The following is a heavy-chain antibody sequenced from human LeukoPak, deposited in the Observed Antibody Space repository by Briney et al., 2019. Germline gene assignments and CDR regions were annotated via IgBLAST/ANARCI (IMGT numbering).Heavy chain of an antibody. Sequence: SETLSLTCAVSGYSISSSNWWGWIRQPPGKGLEWIGYIYYSGSTYYNPSLKSRVTISVDTSKNQFSLKLSSVTAADTAVYYCAREGYGGNPAPFDYWGQGTLVTVSS. CDR2: IYYSGST. J-gene: IGHJ4*02. CDR1: GYSISSSNW. CDR3: AREGYGGNPAPFDY. V-gene: IGHV4-28*03. D-gene: IGHD4-23*01.